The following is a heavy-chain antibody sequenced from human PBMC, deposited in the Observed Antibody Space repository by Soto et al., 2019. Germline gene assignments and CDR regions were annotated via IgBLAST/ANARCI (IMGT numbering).Heavy chain of an antibody. CDR3: AKVVSTIVNNDR. D-gene: IGHD3-3*01. CDR1: GGSISSYY. V-gene: IGHV4-59*01. J-gene: IGHJ5*02. CDR2: IYYSGST. Sequence: SETLSLTCTVSGGSISSYYWSWIQQPPGKGLEWIGYIYYSGSTNYNPSLKSRVTISVDTSKNQFSLKLSSVTAADTALYYCAKVVSTIVNNDRWGQGTLVTVSS.